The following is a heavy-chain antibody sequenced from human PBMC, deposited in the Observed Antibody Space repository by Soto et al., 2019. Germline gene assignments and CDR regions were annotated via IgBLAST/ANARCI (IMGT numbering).Heavy chain of an antibody. CDR1: GFTFSNYW. CDR2: INSDGSVS. J-gene: IGHJ6*03. V-gene: IGHV3-74*01. D-gene: IGHD2-15*01. CDR3: ARVDWVGGACYSVAGSFCYYMDV. Sequence: EVQLVESGGGLVQPGGSLRLSCVASGFTFSNYWMYWVRQAPGEGLVWVSRINSDGSVSSYADSVKGRLTISRDNVKNTLYVQMDSLRAEDTAVYYCARVDWVGGACYSVAGSFCYYMDVWGKGTTVTVFS.